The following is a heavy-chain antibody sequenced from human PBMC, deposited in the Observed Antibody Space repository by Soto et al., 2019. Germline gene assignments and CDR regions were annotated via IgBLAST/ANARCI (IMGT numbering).Heavy chain of an antibody. V-gene: IGHV1-2*04. Sequence: ASVKVSCKASGYTFTGYYMHWVRQAPGQGLEWMGWINPNSGGTNYAQKFQGWVTMTRDTSISTAYMELSRLRSDDTAVYYCARGYKDIVVVTAIRARYYGMDVWGQGTTVTVSS. CDR1: GYTFTGYY. CDR2: INPNSGGT. J-gene: IGHJ6*02. D-gene: IGHD2-21*02. CDR3: ARGYKDIVVVTAIRARYYGMDV.